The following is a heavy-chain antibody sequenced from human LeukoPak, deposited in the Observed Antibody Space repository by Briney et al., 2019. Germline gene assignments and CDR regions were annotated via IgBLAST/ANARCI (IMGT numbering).Heavy chain of an antibody. CDR3: ERDDSYGIFVNVDY. D-gene: IGHD5-24*01. CDR2: ISTSTGDT. J-gene: IGHJ4*02. CDR1: LDSFILYG. Sequence: GASVKVSCKTSLDSFILYGISSGRHAPRQGPEWRGCISTSTGDTNYTQKFQGRVTLTTDTSTSTAYMEVSSLRSDDTAVYYCERDDSYGIFVNVDYWGQGTLVTVSS. V-gene: IGHV1-18*01.